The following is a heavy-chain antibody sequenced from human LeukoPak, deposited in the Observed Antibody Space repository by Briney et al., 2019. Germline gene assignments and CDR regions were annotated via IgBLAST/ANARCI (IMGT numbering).Heavy chain of an antibody. Sequence: PSETLSLTCTVSGGSISSYYWSWIRQPPGKGLEWIGYIYYSVSTNYNPSLKSRVTISVDTSKNQFSLKLSSVTAADTAVYYCARDLKKSDYYYYGMDVWGQGTTVTVSS. CDR3: ARDLKKSDYYYYGMDV. J-gene: IGHJ6*02. V-gene: IGHV4-59*01. CDR2: IYYSVST. CDR1: GGSISSYY.